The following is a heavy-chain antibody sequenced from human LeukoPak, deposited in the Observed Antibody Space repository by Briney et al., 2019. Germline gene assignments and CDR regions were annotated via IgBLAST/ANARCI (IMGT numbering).Heavy chain of an antibody. V-gene: IGHV4-39*01. Sequence: PSETLSLTCTVSGGSISSSSYYWGWIRQPPGKGLEWIGSTYYSGSTYYNPSLKSRVTISVDTSKNQFSLKLSSVTAADTAVYYCARVATRPFDYWGQGTLVTVSS. J-gene: IGHJ4*02. CDR3: ARVATRPFDY. CDR2: TYYSGST. CDR1: GGSISSSSYY. D-gene: IGHD5-12*01.